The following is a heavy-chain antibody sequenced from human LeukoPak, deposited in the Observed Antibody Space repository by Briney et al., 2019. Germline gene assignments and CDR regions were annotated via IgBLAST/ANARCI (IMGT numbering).Heavy chain of an antibody. CDR2: IYYSGST. J-gene: IGHJ6*03. Sequence: SETLSLTCTVSGGSISSSSYYWGWIRQPPGKGLEWIGSIYYSGSTYYNPSLKSRVTISVDTSKNQFSLKLSSVTAADTAVYYCARGATVTTSYYYYYYMDVWGKGTTVTVSS. CDR3: ARGATVTTSYYYYYYMDV. D-gene: IGHD4-17*01. V-gene: IGHV4-39*07. CDR1: GGSISSSSYY.